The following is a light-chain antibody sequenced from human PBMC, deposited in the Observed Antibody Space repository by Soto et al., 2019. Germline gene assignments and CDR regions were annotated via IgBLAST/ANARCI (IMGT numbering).Light chain of an antibody. V-gene: IGKV1-5*03. CDR3: QHYNSYSEA. J-gene: IGKJ1*01. CDR2: EAS. Sequence: IDLTQYPSSLSASVGDRVTVTCRASQSISNYLNWYQQKPGKAPKLLIYEASTITSGIPSRFSGSGSGTEFTLTISSLQPDDFATYYCQHYNSYSEAFGQGTKVDIK. CDR1: QSISNY.